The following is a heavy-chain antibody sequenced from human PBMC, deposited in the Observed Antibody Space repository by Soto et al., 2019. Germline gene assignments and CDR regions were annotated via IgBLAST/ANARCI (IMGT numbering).Heavy chain of an antibody. Sequence: PSETLSLTCTVSGGSISSYYWSWIRQPPGKGLEWIGYLYDSGSTNYNPSLKSRVTISVDTSKNQLSLKLSSVTAADTAVYYCARLRFLEWLLSDYYFDYWGQGTLVTVSS. CDR2: LYDSGST. V-gene: IGHV4-59*01. D-gene: IGHD3-3*01. J-gene: IGHJ4*02. CDR1: GGSISSYY. CDR3: ARLRFLEWLLSDYYFDY.